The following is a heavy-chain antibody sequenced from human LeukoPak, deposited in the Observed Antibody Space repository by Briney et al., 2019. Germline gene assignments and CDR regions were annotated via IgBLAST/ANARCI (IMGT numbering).Heavy chain of an antibody. CDR2: INPNSGGT. Sequence: ASVKVSCKASGYTFSGYYMRWVRQAPGQGLEWMGRINPNSGGTNYAQKFQGRVTMTRDTSISTAYMELSRLRSDDTAVYYCARGRKINYDFWSGPPSFMDVWGKGTTVTVFS. CDR3: ARGRKINYDFWSGPPSFMDV. J-gene: IGHJ6*03. D-gene: IGHD3-3*01. V-gene: IGHV1-2*06. CDR1: GYTFSGYY.